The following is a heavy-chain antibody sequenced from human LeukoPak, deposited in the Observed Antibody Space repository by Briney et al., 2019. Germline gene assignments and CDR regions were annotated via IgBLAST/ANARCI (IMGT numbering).Heavy chain of an antibody. CDR1: GYTFTGYY. D-gene: IGHD3-3*01. Sequence: GASVKVSCKASGYTFTGYYMHWVRQAPGQGLEWMGWINPNSGGTNYAQKFQGRVTMTRDTSISTAYMELSRLRSEDTAVYYCARGHYDFWSGYSPPSFDYWGQGTLVTVSS. CDR3: ARGHYDFWSGYSPPSFDY. CDR2: INPNSGGT. V-gene: IGHV1-2*02. J-gene: IGHJ4*02.